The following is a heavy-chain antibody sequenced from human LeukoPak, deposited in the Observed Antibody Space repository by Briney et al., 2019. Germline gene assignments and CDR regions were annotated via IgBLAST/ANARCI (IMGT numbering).Heavy chain of an antibody. D-gene: IGHD6-6*01. CDR3: ARVSARLWNY. Sequence: PGGPLRLSCAASGFTFSSYAMSWVRQAPGKGLEWVANIKQDGSEKYYVDSVKGRFTISRDNAKNSLYLQMNSLRAEDTAVYYCARVSARLWNYWGQGTLVTVSS. V-gene: IGHV3-7*04. J-gene: IGHJ4*02. CDR1: GFTFSSYA. CDR2: IKQDGSEK.